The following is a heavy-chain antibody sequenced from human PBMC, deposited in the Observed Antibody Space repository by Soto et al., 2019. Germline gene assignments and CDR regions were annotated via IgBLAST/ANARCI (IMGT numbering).Heavy chain of an antibody. Sequence: GGSLRLSCAASGFTFSSYAMSWVRQAPGKGLEWVSSISGSGGGTYYADSVKGRFTFSRDNSKNTLYLQMNSLRAEDTAVYYCAKFGMATTKRSPPYYIDYWGQGALVTVPQ. J-gene: IGHJ4*02. CDR2: ISGSGGGT. CDR1: GFTFSSYA. D-gene: IGHD1-1*01. CDR3: AKFGMATTKRSPPYYIDY. V-gene: IGHV3-23*01.